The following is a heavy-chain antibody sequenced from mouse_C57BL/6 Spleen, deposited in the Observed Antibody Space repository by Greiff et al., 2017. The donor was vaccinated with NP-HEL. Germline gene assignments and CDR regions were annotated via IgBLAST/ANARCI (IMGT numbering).Heavy chain of an antibody. Sequence: QVQLQQPGAELVMPGASVKLSCKASGYTFTSYWMNWVKQRPGQGLEWIGEIDPADSSTNYNEKFKGKSTLTVDKSSSTAYMQLSSLTSEDSAVYYCARCWDWYFDVWGTGTTVTVAS. CDR2: IDPADSST. CDR1: GYTFTSYW. CDR3: ARCWDWYFDV. J-gene: IGHJ1*03. V-gene: IGHV1-69*01.